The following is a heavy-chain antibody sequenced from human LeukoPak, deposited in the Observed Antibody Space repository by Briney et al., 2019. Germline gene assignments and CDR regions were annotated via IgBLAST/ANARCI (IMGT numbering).Heavy chain of an antibody. CDR2: IIPIFGTA. J-gene: IGHJ5*02. CDR3: ARSRYYYDSSGHTSLNWFDP. D-gene: IGHD3-22*01. CDR1: GGTFSSYA. V-gene: IGHV1-69*06. Sequence: ASVKVSCKASGGTFSSYAISWVRQAPGQGLEWMGGIIPIFGTANYAQKFQGRVTITADKSTSTAYMELSSLRSEDTAVYYCARSRYYYDSSGHTSLNWFDPWGQGTLVTVSS.